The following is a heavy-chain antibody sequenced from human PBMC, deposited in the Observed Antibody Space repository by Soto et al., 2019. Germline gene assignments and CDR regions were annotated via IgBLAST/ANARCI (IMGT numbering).Heavy chain of an antibody. D-gene: IGHD3-22*01. CDR1: GGSFSDYA. Sequence: QVQLVQSGAEVKKPGSSVKVSCQASGGSFSDYAISWVRQAPGQGLEWMGGIIPMLGIADNAQKFQGRVIITADEYSSKVYMELGSLRSEDTAVYYCARDGDYYDSSGFQRDYHYYGMDVWGQGTTVTVAS. J-gene: IGHJ6*02. V-gene: IGHV1-69*01. CDR3: ARDGDYYDSSGFQRDYHYYGMDV. CDR2: IIPMLGIA.